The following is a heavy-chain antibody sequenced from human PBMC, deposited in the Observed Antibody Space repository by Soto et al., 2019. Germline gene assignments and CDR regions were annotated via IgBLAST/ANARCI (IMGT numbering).Heavy chain of an antibody. CDR2: IKQDGSEK. Sequence: GGDRRLPWSASGVPPIPGAKSVGLLVPEKGLEWVANIKQDGSEKYYVDSVKGRFTISRDNAKNSLYLQMHSLRAEDTAVYYCAIRGLHDYDRRGHWAYWGQGTPVPVAS. D-gene: IGHD3-22*01. CDR3: AIRGLHDYDRRGHWAY. V-gene: IGHV3-7*01. CDR1: GVPPIPGA. J-gene: IGHJ1*01.